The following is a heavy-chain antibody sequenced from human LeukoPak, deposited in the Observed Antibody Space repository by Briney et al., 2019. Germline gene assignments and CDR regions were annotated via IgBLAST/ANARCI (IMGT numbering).Heavy chain of an antibody. D-gene: IGHD5-24*01. CDR1: GFTFSSYA. CDR3: ATGDGYNSRLDY. Sequence: GGSLRLSCAASGFTFSSYAMSWVRQAPGKGLEWVSTISGSGGSTYYADSVKGRFTISRDNSKNTLYLQMNSLRAEDMAVYYCATGDGYNSRLDYWGQGTLVTVSS. J-gene: IGHJ4*02. CDR2: ISGSGGST. V-gene: IGHV3-23*01.